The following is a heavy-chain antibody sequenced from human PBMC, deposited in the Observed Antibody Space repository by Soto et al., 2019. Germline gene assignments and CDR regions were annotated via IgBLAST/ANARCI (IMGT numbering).Heavy chain of an antibody. D-gene: IGHD5-18*01. CDR3: ARGPAMASYAFDI. CDR1: GFSFSTYA. CDR2: ISYDGSNK. V-gene: IGHV3-30*04. Sequence: VGSLRLSCAASGFSFSTYAMYWVRQAPGKGLEWVAVISYDGSNKYYADSVKGRFTISRDNSKNTLYLQMNSLRVEDTAVYYCARGPAMASYAFDIWGQGTMVTVSS. J-gene: IGHJ3*02.